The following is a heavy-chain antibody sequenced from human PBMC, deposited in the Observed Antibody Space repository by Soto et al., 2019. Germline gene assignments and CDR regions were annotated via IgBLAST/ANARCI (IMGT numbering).Heavy chain of an antibody. Sequence: GGSLRLSCVGSGFTFSGHGMHWVRQAPGKGLEWVTVISADGSHIKYADAVKGRFTVSRDNSKTALFLQMNSLRAEDTAVYYCARGCSGTNNCYISDYWGQGTLVTVSS. CDR3: ARGCSGTNNCYISDY. J-gene: IGHJ4*02. CDR2: ISADGSHI. V-gene: IGHV3-30*03. D-gene: IGHD2-15*01. CDR1: GFTFSGHG.